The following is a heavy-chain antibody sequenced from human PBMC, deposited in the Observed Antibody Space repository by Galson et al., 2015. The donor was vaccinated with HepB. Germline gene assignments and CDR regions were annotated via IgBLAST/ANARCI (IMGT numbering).Heavy chain of an antibody. Sequence: SLRLSCAASGFTFSSYAMSWVRQAPGKGLEWVSLMSGSGASTYYADSVKGRFTISRDNSKNTLYLQMNSLRAEDTAVYYCAKDPGDFWSATRDYWGQGTLVTVSS. V-gene: IGHV3-23*01. J-gene: IGHJ4*02. CDR1: GFTFSSYA. CDR2: MSGSGAST. D-gene: IGHD3-3*01. CDR3: AKDPGDFWSATRDY.